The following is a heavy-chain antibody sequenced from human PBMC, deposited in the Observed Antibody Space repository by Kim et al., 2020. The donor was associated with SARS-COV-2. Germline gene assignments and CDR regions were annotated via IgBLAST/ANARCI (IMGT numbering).Heavy chain of an antibody. CDR3: ARGRRSGSYFAPAFDGMDV. CDR1: GGSFSGYY. V-gene: IGHV4-34*01. D-gene: IGHD1-26*01. CDR2: INHSGST. Sequence: SETLSLTCAVYGGSFSGYYWSWIRQPPGNGLEWIGEINHSGSTNYNPSLKSRVTISVDTSKNQFSLKLSSVTAADTAVYYCARGRRSGSYFAPAFDGMDVWGQGTTVTVSS. J-gene: IGHJ6*02.